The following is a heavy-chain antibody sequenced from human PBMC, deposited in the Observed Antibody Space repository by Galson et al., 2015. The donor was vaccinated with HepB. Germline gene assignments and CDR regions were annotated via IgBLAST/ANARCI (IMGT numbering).Heavy chain of an antibody. CDR3: AVGPVGEGYFDH. J-gene: IGHJ4*02. CDR1: GYTFSSYS. Sequence: SVKVSCKASGYTFSSYSISWVRQAPGQGLEWMGGIIPSFGTANYAQKFQGRVTITADDSTSTAYMELSSLRSEEMDVYYCAVGPVGEGYFDHWGQGTLVTVSS. V-gene: IGHV1-69*13. D-gene: IGHD1-26*01. CDR2: IIPSFGTA.